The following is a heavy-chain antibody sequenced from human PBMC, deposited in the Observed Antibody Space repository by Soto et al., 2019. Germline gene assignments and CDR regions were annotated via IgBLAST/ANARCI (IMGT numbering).Heavy chain of an antibody. CDR2: ITSSSDII. Sequence: EVQLVESGGGLVQPGGSLRLSCVASGFTFSSYAINWVRQAPGKGLEWISFITSSSDIIHYADSVKGRFTISRDNAKNSVYLQMNSLRAEDTAVYYCVRVATRGVNIWFDPWGQGALVTVSS. CDR3: VRVATRGVNIWFDP. V-gene: IGHV3-48*01. D-gene: IGHD3-10*01. J-gene: IGHJ5*02. CDR1: GFTFSSYA.